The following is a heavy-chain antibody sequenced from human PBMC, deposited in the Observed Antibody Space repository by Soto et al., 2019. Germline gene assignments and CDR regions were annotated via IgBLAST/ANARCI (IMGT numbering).Heavy chain of an antibody. V-gene: IGHV3-23*01. Sequence: GGSLRLSCVASGFTFNKYALAWVRQAPGKGLEWVSAISGSGASTYDADSVKGRFTISRDNSNNTLYLQMNSLRAEDTAVYYCAKTAGVITVITSFDYWGQGTPVTVSS. CDR3: AKTAGVITVITSFDY. CDR1: GFTFNKYA. J-gene: IGHJ4*02. D-gene: IGHD3-16*01. CDR2: ISGSGAST.